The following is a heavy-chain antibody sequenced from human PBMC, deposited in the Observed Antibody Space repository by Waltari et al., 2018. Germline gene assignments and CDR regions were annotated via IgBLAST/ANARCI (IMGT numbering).Heavy chain of an antibody. V-gene: IGHV4-4*02. CDR3: ARARGYFDL. Sequence: QVQLQESGPGLVKPSGTLSLTCAVSGGSISSSNWWSWVRQPPGKGLEWIGEINHSGRTNYNPSRKSRITISVDTTKNQFSLKLSSVTAADTAVYYCARARGYFDLWGRGTLVTVSS. CDR2: INHSGRT. J-gene: IGHJ2*01. CDR1: GGSISSSNW.